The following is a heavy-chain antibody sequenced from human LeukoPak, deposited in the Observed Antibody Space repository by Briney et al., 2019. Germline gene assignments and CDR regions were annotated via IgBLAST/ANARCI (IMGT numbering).Heavy chain of an antibody. CDR2: IYYSGST. J-gene: IGHJ6*02. Sequence: PSETLSLTCTVSGGSISSGDYYWSWIRQPPGKGLEWIGYIYYSGSTYYNPSLKSRVTISVDTSKNQFSLKLSSVAAADTAVYYCARETVDTAMVSGVYYYYYGMDVWGQGTTVTVSS. CDR1: GGSISSGDYY. D-gene: IGHD5-18*01. V-gene: IGHV4-30-4*01. CDR3: ARETVDTAMVSGVYYYYYGMDV.